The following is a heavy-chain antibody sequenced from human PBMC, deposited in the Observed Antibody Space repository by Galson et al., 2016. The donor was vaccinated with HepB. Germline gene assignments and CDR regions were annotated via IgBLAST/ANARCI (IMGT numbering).Heavy chain of an antibody. V-gene: IGHV3-30*18. D-gene: IGHD3-10*01. CDR2: ISYDGLNK. Sequence: SLRLSCAASGFGFNTFGMHWVRQAPGKGPEWVALISYDGLNKYYPDSVKGRFTISRDNSKSTQYLQMNSLRAEDTAVYFCSKGAYYGSGSYSAHWGQGTLVTVSS. J-gene: IGHJ4*02. CDR3: SKGAYYGSGSYSAH. CDR1: GFGFNTFG.